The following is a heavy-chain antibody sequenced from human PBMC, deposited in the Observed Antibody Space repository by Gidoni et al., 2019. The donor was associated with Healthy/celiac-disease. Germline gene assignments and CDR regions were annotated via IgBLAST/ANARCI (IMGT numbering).Heavy chain of an antibody. CDR3: AREGANTAMVFYYYYGMDV. CDR2: INPNSGGT. V-gene: IGHV1-2*02. Sequence: QVQLVQSGAEVKKPGASVKVSCTASGYPFTGYYLHWVRQAPGQGLEWMGWINPNSGGTNYAQKLQGRGTMTRDTSISTAYMELSRLRSDDTAVYYCAREGANTAMVFYYYYGMDVWGQGTTVTVSS. D-gene: IGHD5-18*01. J-gene: IGHJ6*02. CDR1: GYPFTGYY.